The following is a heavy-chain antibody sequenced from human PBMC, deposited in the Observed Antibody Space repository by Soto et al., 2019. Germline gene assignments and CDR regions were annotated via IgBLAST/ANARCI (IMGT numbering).Heavy chain of an antibody. CDR1: GFTFSSYG. CDR2: ISYDGSKK. D-gene: IGHD6-6*01. V-gene: IGHV3-30*18. Sequence: QVQLVESGGGVVQPGRSLRLSCAASGFTFSSYGMHWVRQAPGKGLEWVAVISYDGSKKYYADSVKGRFTISRDNSKNTLYLQMNSLKVEDTAVYYCAKDRRIAAPYHDYWGQGTLVTVSS. CDR3: AKDRRIAAPYHDY. J-gene: IGHJ4*02.